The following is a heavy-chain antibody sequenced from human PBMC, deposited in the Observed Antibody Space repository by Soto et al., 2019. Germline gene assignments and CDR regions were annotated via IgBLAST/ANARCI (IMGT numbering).Heavy chain of an antibody. V-gene: IGHV1-69*01. CDR3: AKVRYSSPMGYYYGMDV. CDR1: GVTFNKFI. CDR2: IIPIFGTA. J-gene: IGHJ6*02. D-gene: IGHD6-19*01. Sequence: QVQLEQSGGEVKKPGSSVKVSCKASGVTFNKFIMTWVRQAPGLGLEWVGGIIPIFGTANYAQKFQGRVTITADESTSTSYMEVNNLRSEDTAVYYCAKVRYSSPMGYYYGMDVWGQGTTVTVSS.